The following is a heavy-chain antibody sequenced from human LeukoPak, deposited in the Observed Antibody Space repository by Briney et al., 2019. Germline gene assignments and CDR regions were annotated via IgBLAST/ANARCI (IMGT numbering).Heavy chain of an antibody. V-gene: IGHV3-7*03. J-gene: IGHJ3*02. Sequence: GGSLRLSCAASGFTFSSYWMNWARQAPGKGLEWVASINHNGNVNYYVDSVKGRFTISRDNAKNSLYLQMNSLRVEDTAVYYCARQGYSHDAFDIWGQGTMVTVSS. CDR1: GFTFSSYW. CDR2: INHNGNVN. D-gene: IGHD5-18*01. CDR3: ARQGYSHDAFDI.